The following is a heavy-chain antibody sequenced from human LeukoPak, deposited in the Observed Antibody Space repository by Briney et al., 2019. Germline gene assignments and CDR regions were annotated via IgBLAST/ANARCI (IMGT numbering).Heavy chain of an antibody. V-gene: IGHV5-51*07. CDR3: ARRSYCGGDCYFDY. D-gene: IGHD2-21*02. J-gene: IGHJ4*02. Sequence: LGESLKISCKGSGYSFTSYWIGWVHQMPGKGLEWMGIIYPGGSDTRYSPSFQGQVTISADKSISTAYLQWSSLKASDTAMYYCARRSYCGGDCYFDYWGQGTLVTVSS. CDR1: GYSFTSYW. CDR2: IYPGGSDT.